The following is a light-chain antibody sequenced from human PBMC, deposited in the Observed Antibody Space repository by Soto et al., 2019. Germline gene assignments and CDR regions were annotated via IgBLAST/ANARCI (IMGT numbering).Light chain of an antibody. CDR2: AAS. J-gene: IGKJ4*01. V-gene: IGKV1-9*01. CDR3: QQYNSYSPNT. Sequence: DIQLTQSPSFLSASLLDIVTIPLLASQGIGSYLAWYQQKPGKAPRLLIYAASTLQSGVPSRFSGSGSGTEFTLTISSLQPDDFATYYCQQYNSYSPNTFGGGTKVDNK. CDR1: QGIGSY.